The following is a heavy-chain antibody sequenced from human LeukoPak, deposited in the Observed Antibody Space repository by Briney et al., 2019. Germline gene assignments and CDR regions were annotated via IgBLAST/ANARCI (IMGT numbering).Heavy chain of an antibody. CDR1: DDSISSGFY. J-gene: IGHJ4*02. CDR2: IYHSGST. V-gene: IGHV4-38-2*02. Sequence: SETLSLTCTVSDDSISSGFYWGWIRQPPGKGLEWIGSIYHSGSTYYNPSLKSRVTISVDTSKNQFSLRLSSVTAADTAVYYCARIGHDVLTGYSHTFDYWGQGTLVTVSS. D-gene: IGHD3-9*01. CDR3: ARIGHDVLTGYSHTFDY.